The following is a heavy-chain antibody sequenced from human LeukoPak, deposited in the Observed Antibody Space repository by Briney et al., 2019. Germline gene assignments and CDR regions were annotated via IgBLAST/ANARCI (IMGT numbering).Heavy chain of an antibody. CDR1: GFTFSSYA. D-gene: IGHD6-19*01. V-gene: IGHV3-30*03. CDR3: ARSVAGHFDY. CDR2: ISYDGSNK. Sequence: PGGSLRLSCAASGFTFSSYAMSWVRQAPGKGLEWVAVISYDGSNKYYADSVKGRFTISRDNAKNSLDLQMNSLRAEDTAVYYCARSVAGHFDYWGQGTLVTVSS. J-gene: IGHJ4*02.